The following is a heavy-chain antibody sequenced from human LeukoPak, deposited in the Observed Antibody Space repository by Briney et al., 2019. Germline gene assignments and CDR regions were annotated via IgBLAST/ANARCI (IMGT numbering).Heavy chain of an antibody. D-gene: IGHD1-1*01. CDR3: ARVGLRWNDADY. V-gene: IGHV4-38-2*02. CDR2: IYHSGST. CDR1: GYSISSGYY. Sequence: PSETLSLTCTVSGYSISSGYYWGWIRQPPGKGLEWIGSIYHSGSTYYNPSLKSRVTISVDTSKNQFSLKLSSVTAADTAVYYCARVGLRWNDADYWGQGTLVTVSS. J-gene: IGHJ4*02.